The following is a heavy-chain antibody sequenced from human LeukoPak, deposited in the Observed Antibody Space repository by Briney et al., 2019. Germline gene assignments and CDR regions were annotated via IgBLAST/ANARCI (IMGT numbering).Heavy chain of an antibody. J-gene: IGHJ4*02. CDR3: AKTWEPKFGIDG. CDR1: GFTFSSYW. Sequence: PGGSLRLSCAASGFTFSSYWMHWVRQAPGKGLEWVAFIHYDGNNKYYADSVKGRFTISRDNSKNTLYLQMSSLRVEDTALYYCAKTWEPKFGIDGWGQGTLVTVSS. V-gene: IGHV3-30*02. D-gene: IGHD1-26*01. CDR2: IHYDGNNK.